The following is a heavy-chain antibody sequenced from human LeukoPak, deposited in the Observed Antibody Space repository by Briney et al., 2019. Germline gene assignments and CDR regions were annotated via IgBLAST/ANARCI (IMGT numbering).Heavy chain of an antibody. CDR1: GFTFSSYG. V-gene: IGHV3-33*06. J-gene: IGHJ4*02. D-gene: IGHD5-12*01. Sequence: GGSLRLSCAASGFTFSSYGMHWVRQAPGKGLEWVAVIWYDGSNKYYADSVKGRFTISRDNSKNTLYLQMNSLRAEDTAVHYCAKDKGYSGYGLFDYWGQGTLVTVSS. CDR3: AKDKGYSGYGLFDY. CDR2: IWYDGSNK.